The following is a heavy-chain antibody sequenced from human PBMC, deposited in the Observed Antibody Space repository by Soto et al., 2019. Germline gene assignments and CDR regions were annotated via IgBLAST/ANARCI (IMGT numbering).Heavy chain of an antibody. CDR3: ARHPSDFWFDP. D-gene: IGHD2-21*02. V-gene: IGHV4-59*08. CDR1: GGSISSYS. J-gene: IGHJ5*02. Sequence: SETLSLTCTVSGGSISSYSWSWIRQPPGKGLEWIGYIYYSGSTNYNPSLKSRVTISVDTSKNQFSLKLSSVTAADTAVYYCARHPSDFWFDPWGQGTLVTVSS. CDR2: IYYSGST.